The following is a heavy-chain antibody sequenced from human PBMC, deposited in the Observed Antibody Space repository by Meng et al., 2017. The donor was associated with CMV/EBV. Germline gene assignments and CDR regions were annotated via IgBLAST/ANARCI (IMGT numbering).Heavy chain of an antibody. Sequence: GESLRLSCAGSGITFSIYSMNWLRQAPGRGLEWVSSISSSSTYIYYADSVKGRFTISRDNARNSLYLQMSSLKAEDTAVYYCARGAHDYGDPVYAFDMWGQGTMVTVSS. CDR3: ARGAHDYGDPVYAFDM. D-gene: IGHD4-17*01. CDR1: GITFSIYS. CDR2: ISSSSTYI. J-gene: IGHJ3*02. V-gene: IGHV3-21*01.